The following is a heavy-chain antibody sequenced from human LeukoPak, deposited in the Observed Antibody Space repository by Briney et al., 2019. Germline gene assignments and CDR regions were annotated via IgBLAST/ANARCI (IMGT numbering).Heavy chain of an antibody. Sequence: TGGSLRLSCAASGFSFSSYGMSWVRQAPGKGLEWVLSLGDSGVDTYYADSVKGGFTISRDNSKSTLYLEMNSLRAEDTAVYYCAKSYGISMIVVVITSFDYWGQGTLVTVSS. CDR3: AKSYGISMIVVVITSFDY. D-gene: IGHD3-22*01. CDR1: GFSFSSYG. J-gene: IGHJ4*02. CDR2: LGDSGVDT. V-gene: IGHV3-23*01.